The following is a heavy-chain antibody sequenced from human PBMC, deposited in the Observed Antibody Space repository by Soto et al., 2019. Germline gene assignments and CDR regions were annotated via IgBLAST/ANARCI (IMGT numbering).Heavy chain of an antibody. V-gene: IGHV1-69*08. Sequence: QVQLVQSGAEVKKPGSSVKVSCKASGGTFSSYTISWVRQAPGQGLEWMGRIIPILGIANYAQKFQGRVTITADKSTSTAYMELSSLRSEYTAMYYCARDPSAYDLPAYWGQGTLVTVSS. D-gene: IGHD5-12*01. CDR3: ARDPSAYDLPAY. J-gene: IGHJ4*02. CDR2: IIPILGIA. CDR1: GGTFSSYT.